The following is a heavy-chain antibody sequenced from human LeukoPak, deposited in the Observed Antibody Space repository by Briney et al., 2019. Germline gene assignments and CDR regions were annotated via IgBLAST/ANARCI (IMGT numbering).Heavy chain of an antibody. V-gene: IGHV4-39*07. CDR1: GGSISSSSYY. CDR3: ARVDGPSSGPYYYYYGMDV. D-gene: IGHD6-19*01. J-gene: IGHJ6*02. CDR2: IYYSGST. Sequence: SETLSLTCTVSGGSISSSSYYWGWIRQPPGKGLEWIGSIYYSGSTYYNPSLKSRVTISVDTSKNQFSLKLSSVTAADTAVYYCARVDGPSSGPYYYYYGMDVWGQGTTVTVSS.